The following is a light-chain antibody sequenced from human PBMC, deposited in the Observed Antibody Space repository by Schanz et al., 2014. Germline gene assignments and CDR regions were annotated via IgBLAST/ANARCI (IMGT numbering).Light chain of an antibody. Sequence: EIVLTQSPGALSLSPGDRATLSCRASQSVSSYLAWYQQKPGQAPRLLIYDASNRATGIPARFSGSGSGTDLTLTISRLEPEDFAVYYCHQYGSSPFTFGPGTTVDIK. V-gene: IGKV3-20*01. CDR2: DAS. CDR1: QSVSSY. J-gene: IGKJ3*01. CDR3: HQYGSSPFT.